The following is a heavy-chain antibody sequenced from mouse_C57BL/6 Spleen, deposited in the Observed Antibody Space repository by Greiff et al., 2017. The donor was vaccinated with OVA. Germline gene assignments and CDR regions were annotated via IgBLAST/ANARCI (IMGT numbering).Heavy chain of an antibody. CDR1: GFSLTSYG. J-gene: IGHJ4*01. Sequence: QVQLKESGPGLVQPSQSLSITCTVSGFSLTSYGVHWVRQSPGKGLEWLGVIWRGGSTDYNAAFMSRLSITKDNSKSQVFFKMNSLQADDTAIYYCAKRDYYGSPYAMDYWGQGTSVTVSS. CDR2: IWRGGST. V-gene: IGHV2-5*01. D-gene: IGHD1-1*01. CDR3: AKRDYYGSPYAMDY.